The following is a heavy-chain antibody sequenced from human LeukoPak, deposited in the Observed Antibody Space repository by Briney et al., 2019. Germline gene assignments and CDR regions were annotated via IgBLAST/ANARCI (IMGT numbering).Heavy chain of an antibody. V-gene: IGHV4-31*03. J-gene: IGHJ3*02. CDR2: IYYSGST. D-gene: IGHD5-24*01. CDR3: ARSFFVEMATMCAFDI. Sequence: PSETLSLTCTVSGVSISSGGYYWSWIRQHPGKGLEWIGYIYYSGSTYYNPSLKSRVTISVDTSKNQFSLKLSSVTAADTAVYYCARSFFVEMATMCAFDIWGQGTMVTVSS. CDR1: GVSISSGGYY.